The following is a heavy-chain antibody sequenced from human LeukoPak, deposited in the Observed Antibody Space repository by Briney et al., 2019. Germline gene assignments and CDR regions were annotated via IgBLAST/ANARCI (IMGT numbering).Heavy chain of an antibody. CDR2: IIPIFGTA. Sequence: SVTVSCKASGGTFSSYAISWVRQAPGQGLEWMGGIIPIFGTANYAQKFQGRVTITTDESTSTAYMELSSLRSEDTAVYYCARTSSIPSWFDPWGQGTLVTVSS. CDR3: ARTSSIPSWFDP. J-gene: IGHJ5*02. V-gene: IGHV1-69*05. CDR1: GGTFSSYA.